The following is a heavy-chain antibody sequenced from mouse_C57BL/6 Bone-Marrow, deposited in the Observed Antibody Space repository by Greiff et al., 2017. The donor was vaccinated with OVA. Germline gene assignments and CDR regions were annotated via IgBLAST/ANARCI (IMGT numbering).Heavy chain of an antibody. D-gene: IGHD1-1*01. CDR3: ARDPSYYYGSTYYFDY. J-gene: IGHJ2*01. Sequence: QVQLQQPGAELVRPGTSVKLSCKASGYTFTSYWMHWVKQRPGQGLEWIGVIDPSDSYTNYNQKFKGKATLTVDTSASAAYMQLSGRTSEDSAVYYCARDPSYYYGSTYYFDYWGQGTTLTVSS. V-gene: IGHV1-59*01. CDR1: GYTFTSYW. CDR2: IDPSDSYT.